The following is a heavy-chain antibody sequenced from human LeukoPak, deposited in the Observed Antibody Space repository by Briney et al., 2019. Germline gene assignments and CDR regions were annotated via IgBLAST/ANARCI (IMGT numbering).Heavy chain of an antibody. CDR3: ARTRDGSGSYSAEYYYGMDV. V-gene: IGHV1-69*13. D-gene: IGHD3-10*01. CDR2: IIPIFGTA. CDR1: GGTFSSYA. Sequence: EASVTVSCKASGGTFSSYAISWVRQAPGQGLEWMGGIIPIFGTANYAQKFQGRVTITADESTSTAYMELSSLRSEDTAVYYCARTRDGSGSYSAEYYYGMDVWGQGTTVTVSS. J-gene: IGHJ6*02.